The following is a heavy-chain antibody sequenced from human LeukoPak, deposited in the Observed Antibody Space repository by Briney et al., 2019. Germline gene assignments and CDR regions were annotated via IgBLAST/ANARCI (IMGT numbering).Heavy chain of an antibody. CDR1: GYTFTSYY. CDR3: AREGSGSYSLKAYYYYGMDV. CDR2: INPSGGST. D-gene: IGHD3-10*01. J-gene: IGHJ6*02. V-gene: IGHV1-46*01. Sequence: ASVKVSCKASGYTFTSYYMHWVQQAPGQGLERMGIINPSGGSTSYAQKFQGRVTMTRDTSTSTVYMELSSLRSEDTAVYYCAREGSGSYSLKAYYYYGMDVWGQGTTVTVSS.